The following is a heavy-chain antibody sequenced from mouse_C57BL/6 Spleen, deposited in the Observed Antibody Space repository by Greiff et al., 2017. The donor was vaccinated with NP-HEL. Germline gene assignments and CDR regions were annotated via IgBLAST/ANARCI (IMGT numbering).Heavy chain of an antibody. Sequence: EVKLVESGGGLVQPGGSLSLSCAASGFTFTDYYMSWVRQPPGKALEWLGFIRNTANGSTTEYSASVKGRFTISRDNSQSILYLQMNALRAEDSATYYCARSPNYYGSRENWYFDVWGTGTTVTVSS. CDR2: IRNTANGSTT. D-gene: IGHD1-1*01. CDR1: GFTFTDYY. V-gene: IGHV7-3*01. J-gene: IGHJ1*03. CDR3: ARSPNYYGSRENWYFDV.